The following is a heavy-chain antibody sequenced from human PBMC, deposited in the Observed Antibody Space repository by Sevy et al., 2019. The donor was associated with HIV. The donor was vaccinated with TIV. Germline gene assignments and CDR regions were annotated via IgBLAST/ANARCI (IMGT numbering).Heavy chain of an antibody. V-gene: IGHV3-15*01. CDR3: TAGVGTSDFDY. CDR2: IKSKTDGGTR. J-gene: IGHJ4*02. Sequence: GGSLRLSCVASGFTFSNAWMSWVRQAPGKGLEWVGRIKSKTDGGTRDFAAPVKGRFAIARDDSKNTLSLQMDSLKTEDTALYYCTAGVGTSDFDYWGQGILVTDSS. D-gene: IGHD1-26*01. CDR1: GFTFSNAW.